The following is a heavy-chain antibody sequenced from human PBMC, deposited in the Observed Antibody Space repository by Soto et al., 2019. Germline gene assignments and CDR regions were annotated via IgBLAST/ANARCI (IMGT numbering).Heavy chain of an antibody. J-gene: IGHJ3*02. D-gene: IGHD3-16*01. Sequence: APVKASSEARGFTNGCYARYWARHAPGQSLEWMGWINAGNGKTRYSEKFQGRLTITRDTSASTAYMELSSLTSEDTAIYYCARSLGSNNAFDIWGPGTKVTVSS. CDR3: ARSLGSNNAFDI. CDR1: GFTNGCYA. V-gene: IGHV1-3*01. CDR2: INAGNGKT.